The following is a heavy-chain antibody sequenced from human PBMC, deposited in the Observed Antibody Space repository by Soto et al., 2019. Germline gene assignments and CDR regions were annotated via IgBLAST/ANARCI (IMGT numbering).Heavy chain of an antibody. D-gene: IGHD2-2*01. CDR2: IKSKVDGGTA. CDR3: TTLSYLYYDGMDV. CDR1: GFTFSNAW. J-gene: IGHJ6*02. V-gene: IGHV3-15*01. Sequence: PGGSLRLSCEASGFTFSNAWMNWVRQVPGKGLEWLGRIKSKVDGGTADYVAATKGRFSISRDDLKNMLYLQMNSLKPDDTAVYYCTTLSYLYYDGMDVWGQGTTVTVSS.